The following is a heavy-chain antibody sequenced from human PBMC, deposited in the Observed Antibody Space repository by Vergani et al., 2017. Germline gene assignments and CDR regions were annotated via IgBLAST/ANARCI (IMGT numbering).Heavy chain of an antibody. Sequence: EVQLVESGGGLVQPGGSLRLSCEASGFSFPGYAMSWVRQAPGKGLEWVSSVSGSSATPYYADSVKGRFIISRDNSKNTLYLQMNSLRTEDTANYYCRGEMDVWGKGTTVTVSS. CDR2: VSGSSATP. J-gene: IGHJ6*04. CDR3: RGEMDV. CDR1: GFSFPGYA. V-gene: IGHV3-23*04.